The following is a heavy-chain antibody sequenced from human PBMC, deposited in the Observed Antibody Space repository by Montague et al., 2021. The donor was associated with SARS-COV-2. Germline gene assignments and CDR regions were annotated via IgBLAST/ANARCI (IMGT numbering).Heavy chain of an antibody. CDR2: FDSEDGET. CDR1: EYSLSDFS. Sequence: SVKVSFKVSEYSLSDFSLQMHWVRQAPGGGLEWVGQFDSEDGETTSAQKFQGRLTMTEDRSTDTVFMELSSLRSDDTAVYYCATLGVEVITYALAIWGQGTMLTVSS. D-gene: IGHD3-22*01. V-gene: IGHV1-24*01. J-gene: IGHJ3*02. CDR3: ATLGVEVITYALAI.